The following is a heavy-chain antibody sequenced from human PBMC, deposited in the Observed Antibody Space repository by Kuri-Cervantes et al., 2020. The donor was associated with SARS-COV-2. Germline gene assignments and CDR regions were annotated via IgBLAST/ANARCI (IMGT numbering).Heavy chain of an antibody. CDR2: ISAYSGGT. CDR3: ARAAEGRYYFDY. Sequence: ASVKVSCKASGYTFTSYGISWVRQAPGQGLEWMGWISAYSGGTNYAQKFQGRVTMTRDTSISTAYMELSRLRSDDTAVYYCARAAEGRYYFDYWGQGTLVTVSS. CDR1: GYTFTSYG. J-gene: IGHJ4*02. V-gene: IGHV1-2*02.